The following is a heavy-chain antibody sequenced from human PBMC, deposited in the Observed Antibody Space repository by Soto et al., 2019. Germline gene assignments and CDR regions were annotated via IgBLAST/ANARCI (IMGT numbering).Heavy chain of an antibody. CDR1: GYTFTGYY. CDR3: ALGYCSGGSCPDAFDI. D-gene: IGHD2-15*01. CDR2: INPNSGGT. J-gene: IGHJ3*02. Sequence: ASVKVSCKASGYTFTGYYMHWVRQAPGQGLEWMGWINPNSGGTNYAQKFQGWVTMTRDTSISTAYMELSRLRSDDTAVYYCALGYCSGGSCPDAFDIWGQGTMVNVS. V-gene: IGHV1-2*04.